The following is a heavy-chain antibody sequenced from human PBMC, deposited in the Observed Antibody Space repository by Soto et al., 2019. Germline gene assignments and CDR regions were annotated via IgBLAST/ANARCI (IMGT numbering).Heavy chain of an antibody. V-gene: IGHV1-69*01. CDR2: IIPISDTP. CDR1: GGTFNMYA. Sequence: QVQLVQSGAELKKPGSAVKVSCKASGGTFNMYAMNWVRQAPGQGLEWMGGIIPISDTPNYAQKFQGRVTITVDESTSTAYMDLSSLRFEDTAVYYCARSVGSGGVIGGFDYWGQGTLVTVSS. CDR3: ARSVGSGGVIGGFDY. D-gene: IGHD3-16*02. J-gene: IGHJ4*02.